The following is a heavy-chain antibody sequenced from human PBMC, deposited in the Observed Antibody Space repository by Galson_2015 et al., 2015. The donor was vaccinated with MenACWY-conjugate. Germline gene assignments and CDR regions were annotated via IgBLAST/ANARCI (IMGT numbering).Heavy chain of an antibody. CDR2: ISKDARQT. Sequence: SLRLSCAAAGFTFSSIGMHWVRRSPGKGLEWLALISKDARQTFYADSVEGRFTISRDNSNNTLYLEMNSLRVDDTAVYYCATSNYYDSGGPVCLNWGQGTLVTVSS. V-gene: IGHV3-30*03. D-gene: IGHD3-22*01. J-gene: IGHJ1*01. CDR1: GFTFSSIG. CDR3: ATSNYYDSGGPVCLN.